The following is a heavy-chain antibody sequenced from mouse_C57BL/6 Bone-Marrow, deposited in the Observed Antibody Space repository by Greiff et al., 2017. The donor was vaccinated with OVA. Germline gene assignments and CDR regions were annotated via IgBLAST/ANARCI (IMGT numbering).Heavy chain of an antibody. D-gene: IGHD1-1*01. Sequence: VQLQESGAELVRPGTSVKMSCKASGYTFTNYWIGWAKQRPGHGLEWIGDIYPGGGYTNYNEKFKGKATLTAAKSSSTAYMQFSSLTSEDSAIYYCARGVFYYGSSYRLHWYFGVWGTGTTVTVSS. J-gene: IGHJ1*03. CDR1: GYTFTNYW. CDR3: ARGVFYYGSSYRLHWYFGV. V-gene: IGHV1-63*01. CDR2: IYPGGGYT.